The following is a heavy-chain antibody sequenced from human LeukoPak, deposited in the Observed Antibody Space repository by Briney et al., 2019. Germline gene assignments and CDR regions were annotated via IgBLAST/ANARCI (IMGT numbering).Heavy chain of an antibody. CDR2: ISSSSSYI. Sequence: PGGSLRLSCAASGFTFSSYSMNWVRQAPGKGLEWVSSISSSSSYIYYADSVKGRFTISRDNAKNSLYLQMNSLRAEDTAVYYCARSIAAAVYDVFDIWGQGKMVTVSS. V-gene: IGHV3-21*01. CDR3: ARSIAAAVYDVFDI. CDR1: GFTFSSYS. D-gene: IGHD6-13*01. J-gene: IGHJ3*02.